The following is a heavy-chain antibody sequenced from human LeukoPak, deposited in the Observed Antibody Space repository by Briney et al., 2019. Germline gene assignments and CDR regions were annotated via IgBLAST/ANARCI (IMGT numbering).Heavy chain of an antibody. D-gene: IGHD2-15*01. V-gene: IGHV1-2*02. CDR3: AITPLYCSGGSCYPYYFDY. CDR1: GYTFTGYY. J-gene: IGHJ4*02. Sequence: ASVEVSCKASGYTFTGYYMHWVRQAPGQGLEWMGWINPNSGGTNYAQKFQGRVTMTRDTSISTAYMELSRLRSDDTAVYYCAITPLYCSGGSCYPYYFDYWGQGTLVTVSS. CDR2: INPNSGGT.